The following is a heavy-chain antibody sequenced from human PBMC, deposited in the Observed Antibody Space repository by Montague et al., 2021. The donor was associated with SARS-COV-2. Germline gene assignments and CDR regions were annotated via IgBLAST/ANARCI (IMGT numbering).Heavy chain of an antibody. D-gene: IGHD6-13*01. CDR1: GGSISSSNW. CDR2: IYHSGST. CDR3: TRDRRSWFPPYYYGMDV. J-gene: IGHJ6*02. Sequence: SETLSLTCAVSGGSISSSNWWSWVRQPPGKGLEWIGGIYHSGSTNYNPSLKSRVTISEDKSKNQFSLKLSSVTAADTAVYYCTRDRRSWFPPYYYGMDVWGQGTTVTVSS. V-gene: IGHV4-4*02.